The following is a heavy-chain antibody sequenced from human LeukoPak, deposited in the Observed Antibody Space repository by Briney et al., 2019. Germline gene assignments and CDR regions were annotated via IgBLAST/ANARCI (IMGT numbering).Heavy chain of an antibody. J-gene: IGHJ4*02. CDR3: ASRSGYYYAYFDY. CDR1: GFTFSDYY. D-gene: IGHD3-22*01. CDR2: ISSSGSTI. Sequence: GGSLRLSCAASGFTFSDYYMSWIRQAPGKGLEWVSYISSSGSTIYYADSVKGRFTISRDNAKNSLYLQMNSLRAEDTAVHYCASRSGYYYAYFDYWGQGTLVTVSS. V-gene: IGHV3-11*01.